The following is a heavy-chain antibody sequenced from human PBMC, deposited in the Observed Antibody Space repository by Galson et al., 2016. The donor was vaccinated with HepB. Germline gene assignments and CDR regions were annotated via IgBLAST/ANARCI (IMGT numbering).Heavy chain of an antibody. CDR2: ISGYNGNT. J-gene: IGHJ3*02. CDR3: ARAIRTPGVWDPFDI. CDR1: GYTFTNYG. V-gene: IGHV1-18*04. Sequence: CKASGYTFTNYGINWVRQAPGQGLEWMGWISGYNGNTNYAQKLQDRVTMTTDTSTSTAYMELRSLRPDDTAGYYCARAIRTPGVWDPFDIWGQGTMVTVSS. D-gene: IGHD1-14*01.